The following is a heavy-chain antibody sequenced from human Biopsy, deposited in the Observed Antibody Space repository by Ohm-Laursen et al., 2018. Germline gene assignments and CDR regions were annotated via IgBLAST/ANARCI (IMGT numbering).Heavy chain of an antibody. CDR2: INHSGRT. Sequence: QTLSLTCAVYGESFNGYYWSWIRRTPGKGLEWIGEINHSGRTNYNPSLKSRVSISVDTSKNQFSLKLNSVTVADTAVYYCARHSAEKSGYDGDYFDYWGQGTLVTVSS. V-gene: IGHV4-34*09. D-gene: IGHD6-25*01. J-gene: IGHJ4*02. CDR1: GESFNGYY. CDR3: ARHSAEKSGYDGDYFDY.